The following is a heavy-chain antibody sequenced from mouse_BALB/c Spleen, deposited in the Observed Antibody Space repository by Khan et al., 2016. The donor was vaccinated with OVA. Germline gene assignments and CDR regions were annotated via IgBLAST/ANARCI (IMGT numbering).Heavy chain of an antibody. J-gene: IGHJ2*01. V-gene: IGHV1-7*01. CDR3: ARDRIDY. CDR2: INPTSGYT. CDR1: GYTFTTYW. Sequence: QVQLKQSGAELAKPGASVKISCKASGYTFTTYWMSWVKQRPGQGLEWIGYINPTSGYTDYNQKFKDKATFTADKSSSPSYLQLSILTSDDSGVYYCARDRIDYWGQGTTVTVSS.